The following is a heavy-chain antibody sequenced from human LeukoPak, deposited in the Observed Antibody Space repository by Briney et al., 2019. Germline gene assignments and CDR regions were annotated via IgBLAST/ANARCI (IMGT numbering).Heavy chain of an antibody. V-gene: IGHV4-39*02. D-gene: IGHD3-22*01. CDR3: ASQTTYSDDSSGAPTDAFDI. J-gene: IGHJ3*02. CDR1: SGSISSSPYY. CDR2: IDYSGST. Sequence: SETLSLTCIVSSGSISSSPYYWGWIRQPPRKGLEWIGSIDYSGSTYSNPPLKSRVTISVDSSKNHFSLKLSSVTAAETAVYYCASQTTYSDDSSGAPTDAFDIWGQGTMVTVSS.